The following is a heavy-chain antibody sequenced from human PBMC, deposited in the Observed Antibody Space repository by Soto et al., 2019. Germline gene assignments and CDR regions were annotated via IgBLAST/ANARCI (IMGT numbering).Heavy chain of an antibody. CDR3: ARHACNGWGCMVRGVIKAFDI. D-gene: IGHD3-10*01. V-gene: IGHV4-59*08. J-gene: IGHJ3*02. CDR1: GGSISSYY. CDR2: IYYSGST. Sequence: PSETLPLTCTVSGGSISSYYWNWIRQTPGKGLEWIGYIYYSGSTNYNPSLKSRVTISVDTSKNQFSLKLSSVTAADTAVYYCARHACNGWGCMVRGVIKAFDIWGQGTMVTVSS.